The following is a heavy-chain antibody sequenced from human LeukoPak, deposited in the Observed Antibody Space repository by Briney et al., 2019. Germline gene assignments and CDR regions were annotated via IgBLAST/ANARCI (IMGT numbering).Heavy chain of an antibody. Sequence: SETLSLTCAVYVGSFSGYYWTWIRQPPGRGLEGIGEINYSGGTNYNPSLKSRVTISIDTSKNQFSLKLSSVTAADTAVYYCARRNVGTTFYYYYYMDVWGEGTTVTVSS. CDR2: INYSGGT. V-gene: IGHV4-34*01. D-gene: IGHD1-26*01. J-gene: IGHJ6*03. CDR1: VGSFSGYY. CDR3: ARRNVGTTFYYYYYMDV.